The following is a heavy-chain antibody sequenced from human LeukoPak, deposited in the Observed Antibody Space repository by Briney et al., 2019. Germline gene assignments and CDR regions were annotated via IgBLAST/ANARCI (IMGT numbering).Heavy chain of an antibody. CDR2: IYSSGSI. V-gene: IGHV4-4*07. CDR3: ARAEYYYDSSGYYYH. J-gene: IGHJ5*02. CDR1: GGSISSYF. Sequence: PSETLSLTCTVSGGSISSYFCSWIRQSAGKGLEWIGRIYSSGSIDYNPSLKSRVTMSVDTSKNQFSLKLSSVTAADTAVYYCARAEYYYDSSGYYYHWGQGTLVTVSS. D-gene: IGHD3-22*01.